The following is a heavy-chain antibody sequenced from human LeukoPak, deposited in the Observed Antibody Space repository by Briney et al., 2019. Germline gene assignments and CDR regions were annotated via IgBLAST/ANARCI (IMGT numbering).Heavy chain of an antibody. CDR1: GGSISSYY. D-gene: IGHD6-19*01. CDR3: ARVSRGWVTQDIQKYNWFDP. Sequence: PSETLSLTCTVSGGSISSYYWSWIRQPPGKGLEWIGYIYYSGSTNYNPSLKSRVTISVDTSKNQFSLKLSSVTAADTAVYYCARVSRGWVTQDIQKYNWFDPWGQGTLVTVSS. J-gene: IGHJ5*02. V-gene: IGHV4-59*01. CDR2: IYYSGST.